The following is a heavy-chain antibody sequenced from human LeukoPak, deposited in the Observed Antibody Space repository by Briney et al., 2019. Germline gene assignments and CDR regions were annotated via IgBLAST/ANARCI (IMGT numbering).Heavy chain of an antibody. CDR2: ISSSSSTI. D-gene: IGHD4-17*01. V-gene: IGHV3-48*01. J-gene: IGHJ4*02. CDR1: GFTFSSYS. Sequence: GGSLRLSCAASGFTFSSYSMNWVRQAPGKGLEWVSYISSSSSTIYYADSVKGRFTISRDNAKNSLYLQMNSLRAEDTAVFYCAKDPEDDFGAYLDYWGQGTLVTVSS. CDR3: AKDPEDDFGAYLDY.